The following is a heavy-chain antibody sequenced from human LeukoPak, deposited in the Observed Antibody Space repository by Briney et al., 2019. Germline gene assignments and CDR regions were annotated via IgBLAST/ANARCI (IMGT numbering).Heavy chain of an antibody. V-gene: IGHV1-8*01. CDR2: MNPNSGNR. Sequence: ASVKVSFKASGYTFTSCGINWVRQATGQGLEWMGGMNPNSGNRGYAQKFQGRVSMTRNTSISTAYMQLSSLRSEDTVVYYSARGSDLGYWGQGTLVTVSS. D-gene: IGHD1-26*01. CDR3: ARGSDLGY. CDR1: GYTFTSCG. J-gene: IGHJ4*02.